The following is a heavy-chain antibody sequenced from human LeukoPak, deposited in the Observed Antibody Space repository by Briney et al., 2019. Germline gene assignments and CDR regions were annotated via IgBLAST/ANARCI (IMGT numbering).Heavy chain of an antibody. CDR2: MYPGDSDH. CDR1: GYSFTNYW. Sequence: GESLKISCKGSGYSFTNYWIGWVRQMPGKGLEWMGIMYPGDSDHRYSPSFQGQITISADKSISTTYLQWSSLKASDAAIYYCAASTYGSGSYVAFDSWGQGTLVSVSS. D-gene: IGHD3-10*01. V-gene: IGHV5-51*01. J-gene: IGHJ4*02. CDR3: AASTYGSGSYVAFDS.